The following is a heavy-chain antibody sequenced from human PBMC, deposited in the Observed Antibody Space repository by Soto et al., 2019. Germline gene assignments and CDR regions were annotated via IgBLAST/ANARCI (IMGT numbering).Heavy chain of an antibody. V-gene: IGHV4-4*02. CDR2: IYHSGGT. CDR1: GGSISSSNW. Sequence: QVQLQESGPGLVKPSGTLSLTCAVSGGSISSSNWWSWVRQPPGKGLEWIGEIYHSGGTNYNPSLKSRVPLSVDKSKNQFSRKRSSVAAAGTAVYYCASYTLPWFGDLLIDYWGQGTLVTVSS. CDR3: ASYTLPWFGDLLIDY. J-gene: IGHJ4*02. D-gene: IGHD3-10*01.